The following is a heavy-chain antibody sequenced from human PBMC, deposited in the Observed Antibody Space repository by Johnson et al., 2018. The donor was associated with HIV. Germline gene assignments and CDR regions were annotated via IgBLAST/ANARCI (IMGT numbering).Heavy chain of an antibody. CDR3: AKDSEVSGYQPDAFDI. D-gene: IGHD3-3*01. CDR1: GITFSSYA. V-gene: IGHV3-30*04. CDR2: ISYDGSNK. Sequence: QMQLVESGGGVVQPGRSLRLSCAASGITFSSYAMHWVRQAPGKGLEWVAVISYDGSNKYYADSVKGRFTIPRDNSKNTLYLQMNSLRAEDTAGYYCAKDSEVSGYQPDAFDIWGQGTMVTVSS. J-gene: IGHJ3*02.